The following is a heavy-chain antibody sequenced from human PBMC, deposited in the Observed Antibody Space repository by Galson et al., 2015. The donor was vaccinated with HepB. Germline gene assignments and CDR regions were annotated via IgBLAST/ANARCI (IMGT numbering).Heavy chain of an antibody. CDR3: ARDDGYYYGSGSYLFDY. J-gene: IGHJ4*02. CDR1: GYTFTSYG. Sequence: SVKVSCKASGYTFTSYGISWVRQAPGQGLEWMGWISAYNGNTNYAQKLQGRVTMTTDTSTSTAYMELRSLRSDDTAVYYCARDDGYYYGSGSYLFDYWGQGTLVTVSS. V-gene: IGHV1-18*01. D-gene: IGHD3-10*01. CDR2: ISAYNGNT.